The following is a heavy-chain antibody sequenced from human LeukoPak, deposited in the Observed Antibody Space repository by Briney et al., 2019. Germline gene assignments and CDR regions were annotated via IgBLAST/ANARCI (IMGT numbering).Heavy chain of an antibody. CDR1: GYTFTGYY. CDR3: ARGYYDSSGYIHY. CDR2: INPNSGGT. D-gene: IGHD3-22*01. Sequence: ASVKVSCKASGYTFTGYYMHWVRQAPGQGLEWMGWINPNSGGTNYAQKFQGRVTMSRDTSISTAYKELSRLRSDDTAVYCCARGYYDSSGYIHYWGQGTLVTVSS. J-gene: IGHJ4*02. V-gene: IGHV1-2*02.